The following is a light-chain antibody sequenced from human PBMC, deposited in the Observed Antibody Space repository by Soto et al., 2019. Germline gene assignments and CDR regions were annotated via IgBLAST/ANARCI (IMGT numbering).Light chain of an antibody. CDR2: AAS. CDR3: QQSYSTPRT. V-gene: IGKV1-39*01. J-gene: IGKJ1*01. CDR1: QSISSY. Sequence: DIQMTQSPSSLSASVGDRVTITFGGSQSISSYLNWYQQKPGKAPKLLIYAASSLQSGVPSRFSGSGSGTDFTLTISSLQPEDFATYYCQQSYSTPRTFGQGTKVDI.